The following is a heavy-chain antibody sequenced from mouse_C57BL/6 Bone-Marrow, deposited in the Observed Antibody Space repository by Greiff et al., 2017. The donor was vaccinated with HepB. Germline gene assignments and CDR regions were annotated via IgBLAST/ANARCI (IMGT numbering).Heavy chain of an antibody. CDR1: GYTFTSYW. CDR2: IDPSDSYT. Sequence: QVQLQHPGAELVKPGASVKLSCKASGYTFTSYWMQWVKQRPGQGLEWIGEIDPSDSYTNYNQKFKGKATLTVDTSSSTAYMQLSSLTSEDSAVYYCARSGDYPFYYAMDYWGQGTSVTVSS. J-gene: IGHJ4*01. D-gene: IGHD2-4*01. V-gene: IGHV1-50*01. CDR3: ARSGDYPFYYAMDY.